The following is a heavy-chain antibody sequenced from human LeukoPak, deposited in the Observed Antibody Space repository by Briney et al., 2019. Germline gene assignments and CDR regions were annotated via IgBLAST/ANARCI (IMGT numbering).Heavy chain of an antibody. CDR3: ASPTCYDFWSGYHQFDN. CDR2: IIPIYGIT. J-gene: IGHJ4*02. D-gene: IGHD3-3*01. CDR1: GGTFSSFA. Sequence: SVKVSCKASGGTFSSFAISWVRQAPGQGLEWMGRIIPIYGITNYAQKFQGRVTITTDESTSTAYMDLRSLRSEDTAVYFCASPTCYDFWSGYHQFDNWGQGTLVTVSS. V-gene: IGHV1-69*05.